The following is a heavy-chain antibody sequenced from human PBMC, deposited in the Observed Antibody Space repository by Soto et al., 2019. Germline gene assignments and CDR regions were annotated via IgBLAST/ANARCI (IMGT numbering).Heavy chain of an antibody. CDR3: AKDIVPTSCIAAAGTRVPSKRCYFDY. CDR2: ISWNSGSI. Sequence: GGSLRLSCAASGFTFDDYAMHWVRQAPGKGLEWVSGISWNSGSIGYADSVKGRFTISRDNAKNSLYLQMNSLRAEDTALYYCAKDIVPTSCIAAAGTRVPSKRCYFDYWGQGTLVTVSS. V-gene: IGHV3-9*01. J-gene: IGHJ4*02. D-gene: IGHD6-13*01. CDR1: GFTFDDYA.